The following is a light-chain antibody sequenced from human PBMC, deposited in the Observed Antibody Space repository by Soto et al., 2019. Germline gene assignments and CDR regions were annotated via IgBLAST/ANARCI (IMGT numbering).Light chain of an antibody. CDR3: QQRSNWPSC. Sequence: EIVLTQSPATLPLPPGNIATLSCRASQSVSGYLARYQQKPGQAPRLLIYDASIRATGIPARCSGSGSGTGFTLTITGLEAEDFAVYDDQQRSNWPSCFGGGTKVDI. CDR2: DAS. V-gene: IGKV3-11*01. CDR1: QSVSGY. J-gene: IGKJ4*01.